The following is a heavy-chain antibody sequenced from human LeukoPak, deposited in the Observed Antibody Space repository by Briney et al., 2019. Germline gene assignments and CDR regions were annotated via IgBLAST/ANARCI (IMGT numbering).Heavy chain of an antibody. J-gene: IGHJ5*02. V-gene: IGHV1-8*01. CDR3: ARERGGDFWSVMKYNWFDP. CDR2: MNPNSGNT. CDR1: GYTFTSYD. D-gene: IGHD3-3*01. Sequence: ASVKVSCKASGYTFTSYDINWVRQATGQGLEWMGWMNPNSGNTGYAQKFQGRVTMTRNTSISTAYMELSSLRSEDTAVYYCARERGGDFWSVMKYNWFDPWGQGTLVTVSS.